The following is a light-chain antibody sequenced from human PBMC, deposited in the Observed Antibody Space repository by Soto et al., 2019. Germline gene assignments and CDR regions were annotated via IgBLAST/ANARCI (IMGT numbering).Light chain of an antibody. Sequence: EIVLTQSPGTLSLSPGKRATLSCRASQSISSSYLAWYQQRPGQAPRLLIYGASSRATGIPDRFSGSGSGTEFTLPISRLEPEDFAVYYXQQYGSSSWTFGQGTKVDIK. CDR2: GAS. V-gene: IGKV3-20*01. CDR3: QQYGSSSWT. CDR1: QSISSSY. J-gene: IGKJ1*01.